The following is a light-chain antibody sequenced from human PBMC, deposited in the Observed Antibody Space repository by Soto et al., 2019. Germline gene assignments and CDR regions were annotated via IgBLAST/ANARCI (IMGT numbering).Light chain of an antibody. CDR3: QQRSNWPCT. V-gene: IGKV3-11*01. Sequence: EIVLTQSPATLSLSPGERATLSCRASQSVSSYLAWYQQKPGQAPRLLIYDASNRAPGIPARFSGSGSGTDFTLTISGLEPEDFAVYSCQQRSNWPCTFGGGTKEEI. J-gene: IGKJ4*01. CDR2: DAS. CDR1: QSVSSY.